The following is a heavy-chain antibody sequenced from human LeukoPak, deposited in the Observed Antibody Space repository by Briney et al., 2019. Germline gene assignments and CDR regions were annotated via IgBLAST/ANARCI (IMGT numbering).Heavy chain of an antibody. D-gene: IGHD3-22*01. V-gene: IGHV4-4*07. Sequence: SETLSLTCTVSGGSISSYYWSWIRQPAGKGREWIGRIYSSGSTNYNPSLKSRFTISVDTSKNQFSLTLSSATAADTAVYYCARDRYYDTSVTDAFDIWGQGTMVTVSS. CDR3: ARDRYYDTSVTDAFDI. CDR1: GGSISSYY. CDR2: IYSSGST. J-gene: IGHJ3*02.